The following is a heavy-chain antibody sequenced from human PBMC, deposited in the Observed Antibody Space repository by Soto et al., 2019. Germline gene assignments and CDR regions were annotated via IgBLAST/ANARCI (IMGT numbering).Heavy chain of an antibody. CDR2: ITARGGRT. V-gene: IGHV3-23*01. CDR1: GFTFSRYA. Sequence: EVHLLESGGGLVQPGGSLRLSCTASGFTFSRYAMTCFRQAPGRGLEGVSGITARGGRTFYADSVKGRFTISRDTSRRTLYLQMNSLTAEDPAVYYCAKDTKYADYVRWFDSWGQGTLVTVSS. CDR3: AKDTKYADYVRWFDS. J-gene: IGHJ5*01. D-gene: IGHD4-17*01.